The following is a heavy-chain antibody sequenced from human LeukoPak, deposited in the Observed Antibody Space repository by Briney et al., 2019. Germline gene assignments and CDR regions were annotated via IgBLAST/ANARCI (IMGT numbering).Heavy chain of an antibody. CDR2: ISSSSSYI. J-gene: IGHJ4*02. CDR3: ARGWFGEFYPYYFDY. D-gene: IGHD3-10*01. Sequence: GGSLRLSCAASGFTFSSYSMNWFRQAPAKGLEWVSSISSSSSYIYYADSVKGRFTISRDNAKNSLYLQMNSLRAEDTAVYYCARGWFGEFYPYYFDYWGQGALVTVSS. V-gene: IGHV3-21*01. CDR1: GFTFSSYS.